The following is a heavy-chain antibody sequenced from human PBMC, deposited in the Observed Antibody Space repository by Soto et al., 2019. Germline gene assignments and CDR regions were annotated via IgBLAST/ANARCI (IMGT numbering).Heavy chain of an antibody. Sequence: GASVKVSCKASGYTFTSYGISWVRQAPGQGLEWMGWISAYNGNTNYAQKLQGRVTMTTDTSTSTAYMELRSLRSDDTAVYYCVVAAQPYYSDYWGQGTLVTVSS. J-gene: IGHJ4*02. V-gene: IGHV1-18*01. CDR2: ISAYNGNT. CDR1: GYTFTSYG. CDR3: VVAAQPYYSDY. D-gene: IGHD2-15*01.